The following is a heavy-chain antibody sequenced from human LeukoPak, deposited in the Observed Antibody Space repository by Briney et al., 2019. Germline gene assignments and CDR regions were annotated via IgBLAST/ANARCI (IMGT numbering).Heavy chain of an antibody. V-gene: IGHV4-38-2*02. Sequence: SETLSLTCTVSGYSISSGYYWGWIRQPPGKGLEWIGSIYHSGSTYCNPSLKSRVTISVDTSKNQFSLKLSSVTAADTAVYYCARNGLRFLEWFDWFDPWGQGTLVTVSS. CDR2: IYHSGST. D-gene: IGHD3-3*01. CDR1: GYSISSGYY. CDR3: ARNGLRFLEWFDWFDP. J-gene: IGHJ5*02.